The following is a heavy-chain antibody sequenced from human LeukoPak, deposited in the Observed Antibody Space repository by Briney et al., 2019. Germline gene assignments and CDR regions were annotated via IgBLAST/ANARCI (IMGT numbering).Heavy chain of an antibody. CDR3: ASQGRGWYGNSIDY. CDR1: GFTFSSYS. J-gene: IGHJ4*02. CDR2: ISSSSSTI. D-gene: IGHD6-19*01. V-gene: IGHV3-48*01. Sequence: GGSLRLSCAASGFTFSSYSMNWVRQAPGKGLEWVSYISSSSSTIYYADSVKGRFTISRDNAKNSLYLQMNSLRAEDTAVYYCASQGRGWYGNSIDYWGQGTLVTVSS.